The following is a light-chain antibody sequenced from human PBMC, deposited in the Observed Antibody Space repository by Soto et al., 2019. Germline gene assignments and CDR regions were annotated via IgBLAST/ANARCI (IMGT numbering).Light chain of an antibody. V-gene: IGLV2-11*01. CDR3: CSFAGSYTGV. Sequence: QSALTQPRSVSGSPGQSVTISCTGTSSNVGGYHYVSWYQQHPGKAPKLIIYDVTKRPSGVPDRFSASKSGNTASLTISGLQADDEADYYCCSFAGSYTGVFGTGTKLTVL. CDR2: DVT. J-gene: IGLJ1*01. CDR1: SSNVGGYHY.